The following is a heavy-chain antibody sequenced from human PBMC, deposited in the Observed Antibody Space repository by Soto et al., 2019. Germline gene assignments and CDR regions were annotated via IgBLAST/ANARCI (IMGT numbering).Heavy chain of an antibody. Sequence: SETLSLTCTVSGGSISSYYWSWIRQPPGKGLEWIGYIYYSGSTNYNPSLKSRVTISVDTSKNQFSLKLSSVTAADTAVYYCARYMVRQQQISMYNWFDPWGQGTLVTVSS. D-gene: IGHD6-13*01. J-gene: IGHJ5*02. V-gene: IGHV4-59*01. CDR2: IYYSGST. CDR1: GGSISSYY. CDR3: ARYMVRQQQISMYNWFDP.